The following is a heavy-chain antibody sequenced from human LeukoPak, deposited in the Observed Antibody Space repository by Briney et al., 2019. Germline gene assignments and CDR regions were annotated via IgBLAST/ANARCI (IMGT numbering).Heavy chain of an antibody. J-gene: IGHJ4*02. V-gene: IGHV3-23*01. CDR2: INSNSGDT. CDR3: ARKDSGLNPFDL. D-gene: IGHD1-14*01. Sequence: GGSLRLSCAASGFSFSTSPMIWVRQAPGKGLEWVSGINSNSGDTPYADFAKGRFTISRDNSKNTLYLQMNSLRVEDTAVYYCARKDSGLNPFDLWGQGTLVTVSS. CDR1: GFSFSTSP.